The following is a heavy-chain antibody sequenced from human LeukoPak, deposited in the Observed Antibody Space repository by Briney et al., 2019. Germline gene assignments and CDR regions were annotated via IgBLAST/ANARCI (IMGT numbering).Heavy chain of an antibody. CDR2: ISWNSGSI. J-gene: IGHJ6*03. D-gene: IGHD3-22*01. Sequence: GGSPRLSCAASGFTFDDYAMHWVRQAPGKGLEWVSGISWNSGSIGYADSVKGRFTISRDNAKNSLYLQMNSLRAEGMALYYCAKGSGYDPDYYYYMDVWGKGTTVTVSS. V-gene: IGHV3-9*03. CDR3: AKGSGYDPDYYYYMDV. CDR1: GFTFDDYA.